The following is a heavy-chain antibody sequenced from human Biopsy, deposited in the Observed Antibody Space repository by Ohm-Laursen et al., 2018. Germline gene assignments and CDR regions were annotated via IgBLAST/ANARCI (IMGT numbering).Heavy chain of an antibody. CDR1: GGSFSDYG. CDR3: ASHVTYNFNGGLDY. Sequence: SVKVSCKASGGSFSDYGLSWVRQAPGRGLGWMGGIIPMFGTTNYAQKFQGRLSITADKSTTAAYLELSGLRSEDTAVYYCASHVTYNFNGGLDYWGHGTLVTVSS. D-gene: IGHD1-14*01. CDR2: IIPMFGTT. V-gene: IGHV1-69*06. J-gene: IGHJ4*01.